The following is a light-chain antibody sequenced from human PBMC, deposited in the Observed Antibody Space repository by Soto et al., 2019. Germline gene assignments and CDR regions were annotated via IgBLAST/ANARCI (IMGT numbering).Light chain of an antibody. Sequence: EIVLTQSPGTLSLSPGERATLSCRASQSVSSSYLGWYQQKPGQAPRLLIYGASDRATGIPDRFSGSGSGTDLTLTISRLEAEDFAVYYCQHYGGSPSFTFGPGTKVDIK. CDR1: QSVSSSY. J-gene: IGKJ3*01. V-gene: IGKV3-20*01. CDR2: GAS. CDR3: QHYGGSPSFT.